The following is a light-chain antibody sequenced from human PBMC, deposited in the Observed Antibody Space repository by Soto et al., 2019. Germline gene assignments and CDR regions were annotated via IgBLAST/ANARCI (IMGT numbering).Light chain of an antibody. V-gene: IGLV2-8*01. J-gene: IGLJ2*01. CDR3: SSNVVGTNLKI. CDR1: SSDVGGSNY. CDR2: EVI. Sequence: QSALTQPPSASGSPGQSVTISCTGTSSDVGGSNYVSWYQQHPGKAPKLVIYEVIQRPSGVPDRFSGSRSGNTASLTVSRLQAEDEADYYCSSNVVGTNLKIFGGGTKLTVL.